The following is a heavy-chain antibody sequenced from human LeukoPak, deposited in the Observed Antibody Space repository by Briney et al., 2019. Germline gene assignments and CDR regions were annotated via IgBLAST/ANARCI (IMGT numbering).Heavy chain of an antibody. D-gene: IGHD2-8*01. J-gene: IGHJ4*02. Sequence: PGGSLRLSCAASGFTFSSSVMSWVRQAPGKGLEWVSSITGSGGSTYYADSVKGRFSISRDNSKNTLYLQMNSLRAEDKAVYYCAKAKNGLDYWGQGTLVTVSS. CDR2: ITGSGGST. V-gene: IGHV3-23*01. CDR1: GFTFSSSV. CDR3: AKAKNGLDY.